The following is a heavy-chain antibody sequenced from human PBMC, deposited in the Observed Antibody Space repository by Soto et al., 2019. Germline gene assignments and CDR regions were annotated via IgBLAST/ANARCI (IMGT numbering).Heavy chain of an antibody. J-gene: IGHJ5*02. D-gene: IGHD1-26*01. CDR2: IIPIFGTA. CDR3: AREADPARYSGSLRRLNWFDP. Sequence: EASVKVSCKASGGTFSSYAISWVRQAPGQGLEWMGGIIPIFGTANYAQKFQGRVTITADESTSTAYMELSSLRSEDTAVYYCAREADPARYSGSLRRLNWFDPWGQGTLVTVSS. CDR1: GGTFSSYA. V-gene: IGHV1-69*13.